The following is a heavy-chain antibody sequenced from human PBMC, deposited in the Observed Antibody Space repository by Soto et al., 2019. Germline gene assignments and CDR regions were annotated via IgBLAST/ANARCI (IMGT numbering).Heavy chain of an antibody. CDR1: GYSFAGYW. V-gene: IGHV5-10-1*01. J-gene: IGHJ6*02. Sequence: GESLKISCKGSGYSFAGYWITWVRQKPGKGLEWMGRIDPSDSQTYYSPSFRGHVTISATKSITTVFLQWSSLRASDTAMYYCARRSDYYYGMDVWGQGTTVTVSS. CDR3: ARRSDYYYGMDV. CDR2: IDPSDSQT.